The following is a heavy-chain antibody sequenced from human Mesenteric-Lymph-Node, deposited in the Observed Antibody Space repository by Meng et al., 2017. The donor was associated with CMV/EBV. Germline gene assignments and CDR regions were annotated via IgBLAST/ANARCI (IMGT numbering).Heavy chain of an antibody. CDR2: IYHSGST. CDR1: GGSISSSNW. Sequence: SETLSLTCAVSGGSISSSNWWSWVRQPPGKGLEWIGEIYHSGSTNYNPSLKSRVTISVDKSKNQFSLKLSSVTAADTAVYYCARGPYDYVWGSYRSQPFDYWGQGTLVTVSS. V-gene: IGHV4-4*02. CDR3: ARGPYDYVWGSYRSQPFDY. J-gene: IGHJ4*02. D-gene: IGHD3-16*02.